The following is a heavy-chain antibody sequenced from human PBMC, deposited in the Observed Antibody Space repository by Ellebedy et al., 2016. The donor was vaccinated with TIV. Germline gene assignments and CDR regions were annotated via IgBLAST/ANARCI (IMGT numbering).Heavy chain of an antibody. CDR3: ASRPTYDILTGYYNC. Sequence: SETLSLTXTVSGGSISSGGYYWSWIRQHPGKGLEWIGYIYYSGSTYYNPSLKSRVTISVDTSKNQFSLKLSSVTAADTAVYYCASRPTYDILTGYYNCWGQGTMVTVSS. V-gene: IGHV4-31*03. J-gene: IGHJ3*01. CDR2: IYYSGST. CDR1: GGSISSGGYY. D-gene: IGHD3-9*01.